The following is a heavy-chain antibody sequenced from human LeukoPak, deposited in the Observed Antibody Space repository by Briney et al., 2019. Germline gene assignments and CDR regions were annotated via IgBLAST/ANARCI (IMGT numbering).Heavy chain of an antibody. CDR3: ARDVFEPYYFDY. V-gene: IGHV4-39*07. CDR2: LLYSGTT. J-gene: IGHJ4*02. CDR1: GGSISNSSYY. D-gene: IGHD3-10*01. Sequence: PSETLSLTCTVSGGSISNSSYYWGRIRQPPGKGLEWIGSLLYSGTTYYNPSLRSRVTMSVDTSKNQFSLNLSSLTAADTAMYYCARDVFEPYYFDYWGQGSLVTVSS.